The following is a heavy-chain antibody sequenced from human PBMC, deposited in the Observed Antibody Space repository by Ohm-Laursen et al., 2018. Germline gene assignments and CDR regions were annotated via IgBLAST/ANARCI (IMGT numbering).Heavy chain of an antibody. D-gene: IGHD4-17*01. CDR2: INHSGST. J-gene: IGHJ4*02. CDR1: GGSFSGYY. Sequence: GTLSLTCAVYGGSFSGYYWSWIRQPPGKGLEWIGEINHSGSTNYNPSLKSRVTISVDTSKNQFSLKLRSVTAADTAVYYCARERLRLDYWGQGTLVTVSS. CDR3: ARERLRLDY. V-gene: IGHV4-34*01.